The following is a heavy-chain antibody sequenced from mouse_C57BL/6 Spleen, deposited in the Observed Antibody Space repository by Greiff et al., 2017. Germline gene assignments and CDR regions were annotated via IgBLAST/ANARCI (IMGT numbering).Heavy chain of an antibody. Sequence: EVQLVESGPELVKPGASVKIPCKASGYTFTDYNMDWVKQSHGKSLEWIGDINPNTGGTSYNQKFKGKATLTVYKSSSAAYMELRGLTSEGTAVYYGASGGRGWYFGVWGTVPTVTVA. D-gene: IGHD3-3*01. CDR2: INPNTGGT. CDR3: ASGGRGWYFGV. J-gene: IGHJ1*03. CDR1: GYTFTDYN. V-gene: IGHV1-18*01.